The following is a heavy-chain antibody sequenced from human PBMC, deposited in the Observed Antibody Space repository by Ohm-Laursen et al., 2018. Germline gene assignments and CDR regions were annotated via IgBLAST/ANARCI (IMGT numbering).Heavy chain of an antibody. J-gene: IGHJ4*02. CDR3: AKDGQWLVYFDY. D-gene: IGHD6-19*01. CDR1: GFTFSSYG. CDR2: ISYDGSNK. V-gene: IGHV3-30*18. Sequence: SSLRLSCTASGFTFSSYGMHWVRQAPGKGLEWVAVISYDGSNKYYADSVKGRFTISRDNSKNTLYLQMNSLRAEDTAVYYCAKDGQWLVYFDYWGQGTLVTVSS.